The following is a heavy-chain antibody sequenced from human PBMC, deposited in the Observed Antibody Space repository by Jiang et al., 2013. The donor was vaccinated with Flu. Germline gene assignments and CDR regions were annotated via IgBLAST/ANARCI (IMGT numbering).Heavy chain of an antibody. CDR1: GFRFDDYG. V-gene: IGHV3-49*03. J-gene: IGHJ2*01. D-gene: IGHD6-13*01. CDR3: ARVAAAGHHYFDF. CDR2: IRGKVYGATT. Sequence: QLVESGGGLVQPGRSLRLSCTSSGFRFDDYGMTWFRQAPGKGLEWVGFIRGKVYGATTEYAASVKGRYTISRDDSKSIAYLQMNSLRAEDTAVYYCARVAAAGHHYFDFWGRGTLVTVSS.